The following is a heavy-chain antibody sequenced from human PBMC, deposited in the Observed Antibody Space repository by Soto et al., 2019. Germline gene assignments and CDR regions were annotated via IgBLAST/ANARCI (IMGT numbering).Heavy chain of an antibody. V-gene: IGHV3-13*04. CDR3: ARGQVIAAAGTFWFEP. CDR2: IGTAGDT. CDR1: GFTFSSYD. D-gene: IGHD6-13*01. Sequence: QPGGSLRLSCAASGFTFSSYDMHWVRQATGKGLEWVSAIGTAGDTDYPGSVKGRFTISRENAKNSLYLQMNSLRAGATAVYSCARGQVIAAAGTFWFEPWGQGTLVTLSS. J-gene: IGHJ5*02.